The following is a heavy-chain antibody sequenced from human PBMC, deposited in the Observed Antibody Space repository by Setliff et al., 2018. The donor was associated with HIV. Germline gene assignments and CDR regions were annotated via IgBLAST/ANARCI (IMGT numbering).Heavy chain of an antibody. Sequence: GGSLRLSCAASGFTFSSRWMTWVRQAPGKGLEWVANIKQDGSENYFLDSVKGRFTISRDNTRSSLFLHMDSLTAEDTAVYYCAREALSRDGYSYFDYWGQGTLVTVSS. J-gene: IGHJ4*02. CDR2: IKQDGSEN. CDR3: AREALSRDGYSYFDY. V-gene: IGHV3-7*01. CDR1: GFTFSSRW. D-gene: IGHD5-12*01.